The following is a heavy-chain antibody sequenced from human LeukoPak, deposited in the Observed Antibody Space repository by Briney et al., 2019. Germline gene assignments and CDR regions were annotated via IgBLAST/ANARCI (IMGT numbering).Heavy chain of an antibody. Sequence: SETLSLTCTVSGGSISSYYWSWIRQPPGKGLEWIGYMYYSGSSNSNPSLKSRVTISLDTSNNQFSLKLTSVTAADTAVYYCAREGTAGTNLNWFDPWGQGTLVTVST. CDR1: GGSISSYY. CDR2: MYYSGSS. CDR3: AREGTAGTNLNWFDP. V-gene: IGHV4-59*01. J-gene: IGHJ5*02. D-gene: IGHD1-1*01.